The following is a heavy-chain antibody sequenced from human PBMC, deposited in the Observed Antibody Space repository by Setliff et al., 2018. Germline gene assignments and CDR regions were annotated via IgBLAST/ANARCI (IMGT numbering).Heavy chain of an antibody. CDR3: VRDISSASGILDF. V-gene: IGHV3-33*08. CDR1: GFTFSTYR. Sequence: GGSLRLSCAASGFTFSTYRMHWVRQAPGKGLEWVAVIWDDGGNKYHADSVKGRFTFSRGNAKNSLFLEMNSLTVDDTALYYCVRDISSASGILDFWGQGTLVTVSS. D-gene: IGHD3-3*01. J-gene: IGHJ4*02. CDR2: IWDDGGNK.